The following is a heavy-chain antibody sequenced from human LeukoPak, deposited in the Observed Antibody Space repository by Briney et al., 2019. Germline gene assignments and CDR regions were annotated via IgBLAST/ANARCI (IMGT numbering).Heavy chain of an antibody. CDR2: ISTDGSRP. CDR1: GFTFSSYW. J-gene: IGHJ4*02. CDR3: VRDGQGSTPLDY. D-gene: IGHD2-15*01. V-gene: IGHV3-74*01. Sequence: GGSLRLSCVGSGFTFSSYWMHWVRQAPGKGLVWVSGISTDGSRPRYADSVNGRFTISRDNAKNTLYLQMNSLRAEDTAVYFCVRDGQGSTPLDYWGQGTLVTVSS.